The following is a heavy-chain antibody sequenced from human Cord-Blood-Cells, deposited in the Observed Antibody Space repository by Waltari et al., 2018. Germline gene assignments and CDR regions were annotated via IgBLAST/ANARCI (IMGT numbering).Heavy chain of an antibody. J-gene: IGHJ4*02. D-gene: IGHD5-18*01. CDR1: GYTFTGSY. Sequence: QVQLVQSGAEVQKPGASVHVSCKASGYTFTGSYMHWVRQAPGQEREWMGWSNPNSGGTNYAQKFQGRVTMTRDTSISTAYMELSRLRSDDTALYYCARTQIHDYWGQGTLVTVSS. CDR3: ARTQIHDY. V-gene: IGHV1-2*02. CDR2: SNPNSGGT.